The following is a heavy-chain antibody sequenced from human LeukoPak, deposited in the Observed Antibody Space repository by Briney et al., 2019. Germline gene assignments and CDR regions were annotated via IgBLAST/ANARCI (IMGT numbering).Heavy chain of an antibody. D-gene: IGHD2-15*01. J-gene: IGHJ4*02. V-gene: IGHV4-4*07. CDR1: GGSISNYY. CDR3: ARDNRYCSGGTCYSGQDY. Sequence: PSETLSLTCTGSGGSISNYYWNWIRQPAGKGLEWIGRIYASGTINYNPSLKSRVTMSLDTSKSQFSLILSSVTAADTAVYYCARDNRYCSGGTCYSGQDYWGQGTLVTVSS. CDR2: IYASGTI.